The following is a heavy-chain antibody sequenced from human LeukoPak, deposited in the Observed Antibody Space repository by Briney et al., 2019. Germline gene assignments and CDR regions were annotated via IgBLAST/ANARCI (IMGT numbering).Heavy chain of an antibody. J-gene: IGHJ4*02. Sequence: SETLSPTCTVSGGSISSGGYYWSWIRQHPGKGLEWIGYIYYSGSTYYNPSLKSRVTISVDTSKNQFSLKLSSVTAADTAVYYCAREVYDSSGFDRYYFDYWGQGTLVTVSS. V-gene: IGHV4-31*03. CDR1: GGSISSGGYY. D-gene: IGHD3-22*01. CDR3: AREVYDSSGFDRYYFDY. CDR2: IYYSGST.